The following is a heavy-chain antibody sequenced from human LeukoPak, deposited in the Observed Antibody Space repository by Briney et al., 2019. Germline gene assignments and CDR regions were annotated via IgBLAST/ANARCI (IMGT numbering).Heavy chain of an antibody. Sequence: GGSLRLSCAASGFTFSSYWMTWVRQAPGKGLEWVANIKQDGSEKYYVDSVKGRFTISRDNAKNSLYLQMNSLRGEDTAVFYCARGPGYTQYQLLPYYYMDAWGKGTTVTVSS. D-gene: IGHD2-2*01. CDR1: GFTFSSYW. J-gene: IGHJ6*03. CDR3: ARGPGYTQYQLLPYYYMDA. CDR2: IKQDGSEK. V-gene: IGHV3-7*01.